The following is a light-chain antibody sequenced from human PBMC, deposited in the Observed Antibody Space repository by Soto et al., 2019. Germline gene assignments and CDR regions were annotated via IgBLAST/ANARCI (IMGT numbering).Light chain of an antibody. CDR2: DVS. V-gene: IGLV2-11*01. J-gene: IGLJ2*01. CDR3: CSYAGSYTLVV. CDR1: SSDVGGYNY. Sequence: QSVLTQPRSVSGSPGQSVTISCTGTSSDVGGYNYVSWYQQHPGKAPKLMIYDVSKRPSGVPDRFSGSKSGNTASLTISGLQAEEEADYYCCSYAGSYTLVVFGGGTKVTVL.